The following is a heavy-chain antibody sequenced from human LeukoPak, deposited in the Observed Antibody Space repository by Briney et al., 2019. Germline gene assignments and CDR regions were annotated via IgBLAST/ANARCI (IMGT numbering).Heavy chain of an antibody. CDR2: ISVSGGST. CDR3: AKGNYYFDSSGYFHFDS. D-gene: IGHD3-22*01. CDR1: GFTFSNYA. Sequence: GGSLRLSCAASGFTFSNYAMSWVRQAPGKGLEWVSTISVSGGSTYYADSVKGRFTISRDNSKNTVYLQMNSLRAEDMAIYYCAKGNYYFDSSGYFHFDSWGQGTLVTVSA. J-gene: IGHJ4*02. V-gene: IGHV3-23*01.